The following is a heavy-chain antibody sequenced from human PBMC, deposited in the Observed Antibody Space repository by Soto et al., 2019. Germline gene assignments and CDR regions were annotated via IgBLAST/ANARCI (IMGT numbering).Heavy chain of an antibody. CDR3: ARHEGVVVAATRDYYYYGMDV. CDR1: GYSFTSYW. D-gene: IGHD2-15*01. V-gene: IGHV5-51*01. Sequence: GESLKISCKGSGYSFTSYWIGWVRQMPGKGLEWMGIIYPGDSDTRYSPSFQGQVTISADKSISTAYLQWSSLKASDTAMYYCARHEGVVVAATRDYYYYGMDVWGQGPKVTVS. CDR2: IYPGDSDT. J-gene: IGHJ6*02.